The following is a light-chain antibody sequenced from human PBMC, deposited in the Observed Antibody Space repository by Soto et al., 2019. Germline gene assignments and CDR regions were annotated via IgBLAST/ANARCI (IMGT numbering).Light chain of an antibody. Sequence: EIVLTQSPGTLSLSPGERATLSCRASQSVSSRYLAWYQQKPGQGPRLLIYGTSSRATGIPDRFSGSGSGTDFTLTISRLEPEYFAVYYCQQYGNSPPYTFGQGTKLEIK. CDR1: QSVSSRY. J-gene: IGKJ2*01. CDR3: QQYGNSPPYT. CDR2: GTS. V-gene: IGKV3-20*01.